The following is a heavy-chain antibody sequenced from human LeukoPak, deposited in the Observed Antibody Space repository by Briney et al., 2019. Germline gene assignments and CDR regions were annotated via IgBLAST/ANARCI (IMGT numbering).Heavy chain of an antibody. Sequence: GGSLRLSCAASGFTFSSYAMTWVRQAPGKGLEWVSGISGNAAGTYYADSVQGRFTISRDNSKNTVYLQMNSLRAEDTAVYYCAKALVDTAILNYFDYWGQGTLVTVSS. CDR3: AKALVDTAILNYFDY. J-gene: IGHJ4*02. D-gene: IGHD5-18*01. CDR2: ISGNAAGT. V-gene: IGHV3-23*01. CDR1: GFTFSSYA.